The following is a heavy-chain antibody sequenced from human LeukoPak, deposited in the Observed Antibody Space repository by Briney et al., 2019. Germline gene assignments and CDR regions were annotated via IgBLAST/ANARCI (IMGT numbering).Heavy chain of an antibody. CDR3: ARAYTGHYIGGFDY. D-gene: IGHD3-16*01. V-gene: IGHV1-8*03. J-gene: IGHJ4*02. CDR1: GYTFTSYD. CDR2: MNPNSGNT. Sequence: ASAKVSCKASGYTFTSYDINWVRQATGQGLEWMGWMNPNSGNTGYAQKFQGRVTITRNTSISTAYMELSSLRSEDTAVYYCARAYTGHYIGGFDYWGQGTLVTVSS.